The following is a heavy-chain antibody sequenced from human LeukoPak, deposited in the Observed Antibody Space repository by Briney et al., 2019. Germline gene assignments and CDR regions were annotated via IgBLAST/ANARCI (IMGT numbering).Heavy chain of an antibody. CDR3: ARDNPHYYDSSGYYAAGYFDY. CDR1: GGSTNSYY. V-gene: IGHV4-4*07. CDR2: IYTSGST. D-gene: IGHD3-22*01. J-gene: IGHJ4*02. Sequence: SETLSLTCSLSGGSTNSYYWSWIRQPAGKGLEWIGRIYTSGSTNYNPSLKSRVTISVDTSKNQFSLKLSSVTAADTAVYYCARDNPHYYDSSGYYAAGYFDYWGQGTLVTVSS.